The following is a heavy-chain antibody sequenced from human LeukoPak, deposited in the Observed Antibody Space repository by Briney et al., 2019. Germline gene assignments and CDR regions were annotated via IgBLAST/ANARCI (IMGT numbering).Heavy chain of an antibody. D-gene: IGHD2-2*01. CDR3: ARGAVPAAIGAEYFQH. J-gene: IGHJ1*01. V-gene: IGHV1-18*01. Sequence: ASVKASCKASGYTFTSYGISWVRQAPGQGLEWMGWISAYNGNTNYAQKLQGRVTMTTDTSTSTAYMELRSLRSDDTAVYYCARGAVPAAIGAEYFQHWGQGTLVTVSS. CDR2: ISAYNGNT. CDR1: GYTFTSYG.